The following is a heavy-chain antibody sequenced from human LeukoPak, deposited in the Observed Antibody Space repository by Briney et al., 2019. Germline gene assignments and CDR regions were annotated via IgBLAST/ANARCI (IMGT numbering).Heavy chain of an antibody. CDR1: GVSISSYY. J-gene: IGHJ4*02. D-gene: IGHD6-19*01. CDR3: ARLSGSGCYGGWVDY. Sequence: SETLSLTCTVSGVSISSYYWSWLRQPPGKGLEWIGYIYYSGSTNYNPSLKSRVTISVDTSKNQFSLKLSSVTAADTAVYYCARLSGSGCYGGWVDYWGEGTLVTVSS. CDR2: IYYSGST. V-gene: IGHV4-59*01.